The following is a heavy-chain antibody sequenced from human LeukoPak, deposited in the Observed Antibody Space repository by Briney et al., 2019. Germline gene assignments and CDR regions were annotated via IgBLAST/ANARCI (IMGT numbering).Heavy chain of an antibody. J-gene: IGHJ4*02. Sequence: GGSLRLSCAASGFTFSDYYMSWIRQAPGKGLEWVSYIGSSGATIYYADSMKGRFTISRDNAKNSLYLQMNSVRAEDTAVYYCVGVQVGHLDYWGQGTLVTVSS. CDR2: IGSSGATI. CDR1: GFTFSDYY. CDR3: VGVQVGHLDY. V-gene: IGHV3-11*01. D-gene: IGHD3-16*01.